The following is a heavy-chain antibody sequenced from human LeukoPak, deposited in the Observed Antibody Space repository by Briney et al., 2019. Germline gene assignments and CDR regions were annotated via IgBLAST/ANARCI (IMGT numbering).Heavy chain of an antibody. V-gene: IGHV3-23*01. CDR1: GFTFSSYA. Sequence: GGSLRLSCAASGFTFSSYAMSWVRQAPGKGLEWVSAISGSGGSTYYADSVKGWFTISRDNSKNTLYLQMNSLRAEDTAVYYCARIRITVTRNNWFDPWGQGTLVTVSS. D-gene: IGHD4-17*01. CDR2: ISGSGGST. CDR3: ARIRITVTRNNWFDP. J-gene: IGHJ5*02.